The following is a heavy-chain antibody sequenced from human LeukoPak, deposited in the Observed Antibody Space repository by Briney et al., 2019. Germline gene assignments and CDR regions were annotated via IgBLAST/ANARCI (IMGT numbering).Heavy chain of an antibody. CDR1: GFTFSSYA. CDR2: VDHTGNT. V-gene: IGHV4-34*01. J-gene: IGHJ4*02. Sequence: GSLRLSCAASGFTFSSYAMSWLRQPPGKGLEWIGEVDHTGNTNYRPSLDSRVTLSIDTSKNHFSLTLTSVTAADTAVYYCARNVRFFDSWGQGTRVTVSS. CDR3: ARNVRFFDS. D-gene: IGHD1-1*01.